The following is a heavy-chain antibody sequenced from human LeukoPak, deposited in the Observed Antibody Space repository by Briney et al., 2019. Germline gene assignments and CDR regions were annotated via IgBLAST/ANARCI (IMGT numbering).Heavy chain of an antibody. V-gene: IGHV4-34*01. CDR2: INHSGST. CDR3: ARLVSGSAGLHVVDWFDP. CDR1: GGSFSGYY. D-gene: IGHD4-11*01. Sequence: SETLSLTCAVYGGSFSGYYWSWIRQPPGKGLEWIGEINHSGSTNYNPSLKSRVTISVDTSKNQFSLKLSSVTAADTAVYYCARLVSGSAGLHVVDWFDPWGQGTLVTVSS. J-gene: IGHJ5*02.